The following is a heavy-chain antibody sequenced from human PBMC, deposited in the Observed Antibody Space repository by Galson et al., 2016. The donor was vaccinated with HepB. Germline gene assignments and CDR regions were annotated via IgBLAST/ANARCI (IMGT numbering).Heavy chain of an antibody. CDR1: GFTFDNYG. D-gene: IGHD6-19*01. CDR3: AKDHITGWSFDS. J-gene: IGHJ4*02. Sequence: SLRLSCAASGFTFDNYGMSWVRQAPGKGLEWVSSISERGGSTYYADSVKGRFTISRDNSKNTLYLQMNSLRAEDTAVYYCAKDHITGWSFDSWGQGTLVTVSS. V-gene: IGHV3-23*01. CDR2: ISERGGST.